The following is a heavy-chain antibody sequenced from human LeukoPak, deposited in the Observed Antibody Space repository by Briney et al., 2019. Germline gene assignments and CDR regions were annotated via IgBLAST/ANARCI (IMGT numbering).Heavy chain of an antibody. CDR1: GGSFSGYY. Sequence: PSETLSLTCAVYGGSFSGYYWSWIRQPPGKGLEWIGEINHSGSTNYNPSLKSRVTISVDTSKNQFSLKLSSVTAADTAVYYCARSKRRGPEDYWGQGTLVTVSS. CDR2: INHSGST. J-gene: IGHJ4*02. V-gene: IGHV4-34*01. CDR3: ARSKRRGPEDY. D-gene: IGHD3-10*01.